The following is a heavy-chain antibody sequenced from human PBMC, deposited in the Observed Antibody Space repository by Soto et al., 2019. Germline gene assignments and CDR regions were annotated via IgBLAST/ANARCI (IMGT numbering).Heavy chain of an antibody. CDR2: ISSSSSHI. CDR1: GFTFSSYS. Sequence: EVQLVESGGGLVKPGGSLRLSCAASGFTFSSYSMNWFRQAPGKGLEGVSSISSSSSHIYYADSVKGRFTISRDNAKNSMYLQMNGLRAEDTAVYYCVRDLGAGNWFDPWGQGTLVTVSS. D-gene: IGHD1-26*01. V-gene: IGHV3-21*01. J-gene: IGHJ5*02. CDR3: VRDLGAGNWFDP.